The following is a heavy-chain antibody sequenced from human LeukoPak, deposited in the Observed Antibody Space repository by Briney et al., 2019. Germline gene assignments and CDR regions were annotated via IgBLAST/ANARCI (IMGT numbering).Heavy chain of an antibody. J-gene: IGHJ4*02. CDR3: ARGLGYSYGYGIDY. Sequence: GGSLRLSCAASGFTFSSCAMSWVRQAPGKGLEWVSGISGSGTSTYYADSVKGRFTISRDNSKNTLYLQMNSLRAEDTAVYYCARGLGYSYGYGIDYWGQGTLVTVPS. CDR2: ISGSGTST. CDR1: GFTFSSCA. D-gene: IGHD5-18*01. V-gene: IGHV3-23*01.